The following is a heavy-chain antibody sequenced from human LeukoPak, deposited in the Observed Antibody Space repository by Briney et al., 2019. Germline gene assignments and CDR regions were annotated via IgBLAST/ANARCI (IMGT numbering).Heavy chain of an antibody. Sequence: GGSLRLSCAASGFTFSGSAMHWVRQASGKGLEWVGRIRRKGNDYATAYAASVKGRFTISRDDSKNTAYLQMDSLKTEDTAVYFCAKDLSYGSLWFDPWGQGTLVTVSS. J-gene: IGHJ5*02. CDR3: AKDLSYGSLWFDP. D-gene: IGHD3-10*01. V-gene: IGHV3-73*01. CDR1: GFTFSGSA. CDR2: IRRKGNDYAT.